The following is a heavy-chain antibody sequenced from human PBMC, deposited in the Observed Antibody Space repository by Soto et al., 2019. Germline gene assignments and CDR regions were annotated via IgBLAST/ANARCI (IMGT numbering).Heavy chain of an antibody. D-gene: IGHD2-2*01. V-gene: IGHV4-39*02. J-gene: IGHJ5*02. CDR3: AREEVLLVVPAAIVWFDP. CDR1: GGYISSSSYY. CDR2: IYYSGST. Sequence: SETLSLTCPVSGGYISSSSYYWGWIRQPPGKGLEWIGSIYYSGSTYYNPSLKSRVTISVDTSKNQFSLKLSSVTAADTAVYYCAREEVLLVVPAAIVWFDPWGQGTLVTVSS.